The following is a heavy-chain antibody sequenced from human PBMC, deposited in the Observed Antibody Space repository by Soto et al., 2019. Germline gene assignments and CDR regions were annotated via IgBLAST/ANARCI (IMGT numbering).Heavy chain of an antibody. V-gene: IGHV4-59*08. CDR1: GGSISSSF. CDR2: IYSSGNT. D-gene: IGHD4-17*01. J-gene: IGHJ4*02. Sequence: QVQLQESGPGLVKPSETLSLTCTVSGGSISSSFWNWVRLPPGKGLEWIGYIYSSGNTNYNLSLKRRATQSVDPSKNRFSLKLSSVTAAATAVDYCANHKVYGEYHFDYWRQGTLVTVSS. CDR3: ANHKVYGEYHFDY.